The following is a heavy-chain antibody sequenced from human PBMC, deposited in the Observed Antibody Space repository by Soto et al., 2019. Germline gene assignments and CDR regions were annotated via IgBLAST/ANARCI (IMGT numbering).Heavy chain of an antibody. CDR2: ISSSGSTI. J-gene: IGHJ4*02. Sequence: PGGSLRLSCAASGFTFSSYEMNWVRQAPGKGLEWVSYISSSGSTIYYADSVKGRFTISRDNAKNSLYLQMNSLRAEDTAVYYCASGHAEREVYYYDSSGSYFDYWGQGTLVTVSS. CDR1: GFTFSSYE. V-gene: IGHV3-48*03. CDR3: ASGHAEREVYYYDSSGSYFDY. D-gene: IGHD3-22*01.